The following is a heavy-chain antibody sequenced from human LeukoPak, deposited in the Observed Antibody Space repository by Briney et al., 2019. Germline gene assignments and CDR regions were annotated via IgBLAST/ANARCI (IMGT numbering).Heavy chain of an antibody. CDR1: GYTFTSYA. CDR2: INAGNGNT. CDR3: ARDSVYYYDSSGYPHYYGMDA. V-gene: IGHV1-3*01. J-gene: IGHJ6*02. Sequence: ASVKVSCKASGYTFTSYAMHWVRQAPGQRLEWMGWINAGNGNTKYSQKFQGRVTITRDTSASTAYMELSSLRSEDTAVYYCARDSVYYYDSSGYPHYYGMDAWGQGTTVTVSS. D-gene: IGHD3-22*01.